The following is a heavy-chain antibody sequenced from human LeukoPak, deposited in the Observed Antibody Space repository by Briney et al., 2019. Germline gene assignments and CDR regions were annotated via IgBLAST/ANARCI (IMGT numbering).Heavy chain of an antibody. V-gene: IGHV3-48*03. Sequence: GGSLRLSCAASGFTFSTYEMNWVRQAPGKGLEWVSHISSSGSTSYYADSVKGRFTISRDNPKNSLYLQMNSLRAEDTAVYYCTSCSALDAFDIWGQGTMVTVSS. D-gene: IGHD2-2*01. CDR2: ISSSGSTS. CDR1: GFTFSTYE. J-gene: IGHJ3*02. CDR3: TSCSALDAFDI.